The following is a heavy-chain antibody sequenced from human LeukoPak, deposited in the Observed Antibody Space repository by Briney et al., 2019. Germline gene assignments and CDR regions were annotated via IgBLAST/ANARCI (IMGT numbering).Heavy chain of an antibody. CDR2: ISGSGGST. CDR3: AKAVVPAAMFDY. Sequence: GGSLRLSCAASGFTFSSYAMSWVRQDPGKGLEWVSAISGSGGSTYYADSVKGRFTISRDNSKNTLYLQTNSLRAEDTAVYYCAKAVVPAAMFDYWGQGTLVTVSS. V-gene: IGHV3-23*01. J-gene: IGHJ4*02. CDR1: GFTFSSYA. D-gene: IGHD2-2*01.